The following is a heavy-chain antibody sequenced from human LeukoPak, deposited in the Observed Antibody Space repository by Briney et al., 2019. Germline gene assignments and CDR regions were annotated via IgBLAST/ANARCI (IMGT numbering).Heavy chain of an antibody. D-gene: IGHD2/OR15-2a*01. Sequence: ASVKVSCKVSGYTLTELSMHWVRQAPGKGLEWMGGFDPEDGETIYAQKFQGRVTMTTDTSTSTAYMELRSLRSDDTAVYYCARDPLTPFLSHYFDYWGQGTLVTVSS. CDR1: GYTLTELS. V-gene: IGHV1-24*01. J-gene: IGHJ4*02. CDR3: ARDPLTPFLSHYFDY. CDR2: FDPEDGET.